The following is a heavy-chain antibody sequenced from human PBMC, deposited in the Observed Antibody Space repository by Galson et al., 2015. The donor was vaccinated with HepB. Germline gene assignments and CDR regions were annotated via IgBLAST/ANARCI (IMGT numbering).Heavy chain of an antibody. CDR2: ISSNGGST. D-gene: IGHD3-9*01. Sequence: SLRLSCAASGFTFSSYAMHWVRQAPGKGLEYVSAISSNGGSTYYADSVKGRFTISRDNSKNTLYLQMSSLRAEDTAVYYCVTRGYDILTGYYKLHKTKETVDYWGQGTLVTVSS. CDR1: GFTFSSYA. V-gene: IGHV3-64D*06. J-gene: IGHJ4*02. CDR3: VTRGYDILTGYYKLHKTKETVDY.